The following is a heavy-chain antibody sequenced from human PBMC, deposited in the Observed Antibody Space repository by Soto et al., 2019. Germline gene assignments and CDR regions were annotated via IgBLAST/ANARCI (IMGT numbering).Heavy chain of an antibody. CDR1: GGSISSATSY. CDR2: IYYTGNT. CDR3: AREGGNGVDY. Sequence: QVQLQESGPGLVKPSQTLLLTCSVSGGSISSATSYWSWIRQHPGEGLEWLGYIYYTGNTYYNPSLKSRVTISVDPPKTQFSLKLTSVTAADRAVYYCAREGGNGVDYWGQGTLVTVSS. J-gene: IGHJ4*02. V-gene: IGHV4-31*03. D-gene: IGHD3-16*01.